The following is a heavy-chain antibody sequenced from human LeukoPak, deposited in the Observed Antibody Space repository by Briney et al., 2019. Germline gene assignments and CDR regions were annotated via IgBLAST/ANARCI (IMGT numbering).Heavy chain of an antibody. CDR3: GTDLLGATTYDY. CDR1: GYTLTEFS. Sequence: GASVKVSCKVSGYTLTEFSMHWVRQAPGKGLEWMGGFDPEDGETIYAQKFQGRVTMTEDTSTDTAYMELSSLRSEDTAVYYCGTDLLGATTYDYWGQGTLVTVSS. J-gene: IGHJ4*02. CDR2: FDPEDGET. D-gene: IGHD1-26*01. V-gene: IGHV1-24*01.